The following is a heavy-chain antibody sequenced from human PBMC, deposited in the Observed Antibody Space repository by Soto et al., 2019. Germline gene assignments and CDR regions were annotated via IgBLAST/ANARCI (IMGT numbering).Heavy chain of an antibody. D-gene: IGHD6-19*01. CDR2: IWYDGSNK. CDR3: ARGAVAGADRYHDAFDI. Sequence: QVQLVESGGGVVQPGRSLRLSCAASGFTFSSYGMHWVRQAPGKGLEWVAVIWYDGSNKYYADSVKGRFTISRDNSKNTLYLQMNSLSAEDTAVYYCARGAVAGADRYHDAFDIWGQGTMVTVSS. V-gene: IGHV3-33*01. CDR1: GFTFSSYG. J-gene: IGHJ3*02.